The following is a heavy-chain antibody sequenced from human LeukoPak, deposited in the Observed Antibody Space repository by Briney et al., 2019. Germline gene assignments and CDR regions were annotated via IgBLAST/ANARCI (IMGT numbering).Heavy chain of an antibody. D-gene: IGHD2-15*01. Sequence: SGTLSLTCAVSGGSISSSNWWSWVRQPPGKGLEWIGEIYHSGSTNYNPSLKSRVTISVDRSKNQFSLKLSSVTAADTAVYYCARGVAVAATQGPSSYYYYGMDVWGKGTTVTVSS. J-gene: IGHJ6*04. CDR3: ARGVAVAATQGPSSYYYYGMDV. V-gene: IGHV4-4*02. CDR2: IYHSGST. CDR1: GGSISSSNW.